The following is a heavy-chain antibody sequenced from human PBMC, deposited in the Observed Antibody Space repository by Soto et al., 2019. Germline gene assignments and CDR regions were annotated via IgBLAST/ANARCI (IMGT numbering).Heavy chain of an antibody. Sequence: GASVKVSCKASGYTFTSYDINWVRQATGQGLEWMGWMNPNSGNTGYAQKFQGRVTMTRNTSISTAYMELSSLRSEDTAVYYCARGLGLRFLEGHTKKWYYYMDVWGKGTTVTVPS. V-gene: IGHV1-8*01. CDR3: ARGLGLRFLEGHTKKWYYYMDV. J-gene: IGHJ6*03. CDR2: MNPNSGNT. D-gene: IGHD3-3*01. CDR1: GYTFTSYD.